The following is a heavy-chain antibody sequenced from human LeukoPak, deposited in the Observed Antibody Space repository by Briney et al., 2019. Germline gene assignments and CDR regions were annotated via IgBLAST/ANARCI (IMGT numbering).Heavy chain of an antibody. D-gene: IGHD3-22*01. CDR2: IYYSGST. CDR1: GGSISSYY. Sequence: SETLSLTCTVSGGSISSYYWSWIRQPPGKGLEWIGYIYYSGSTNYNPSLKSRVTISVDTSKNQFSLELSSVTAADTAVYYCARDVVSYDSSGYYYVSDAFDIWGQGTMVTVSS. V-gene: IGHV4-59*01. CDR3: ARDVVSYDSSGYYYVSDAFDI. J-gene: IGHJ3*02.